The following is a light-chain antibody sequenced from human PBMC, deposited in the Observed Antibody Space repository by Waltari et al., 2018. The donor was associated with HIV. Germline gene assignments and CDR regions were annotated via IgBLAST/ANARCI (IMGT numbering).Light chain of an antibody. J-gene: IGLJ2*01. Sequence: SYELTQPLSVSVSPGQTASITCSGDKLGDKCLSWYQQKPGQSPVLVIYQHNKRPSGIPERFSGSNSGNTATLTLSGTQAMDEADYYCQAWDGSTAIFGGRTKLTVL. V-gene: IGLV3-1*01. CDR2: QHN. CDR1: KLGDKC. CDR3: QAWDGSTAI.